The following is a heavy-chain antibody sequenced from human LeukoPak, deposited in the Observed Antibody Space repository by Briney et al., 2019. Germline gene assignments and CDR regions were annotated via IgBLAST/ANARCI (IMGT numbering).Heavy chain of an antibody. Sequence: SETLSLTCAVYGGSFSGYYWSWIRQPPGKGLEWIGEINHSGSTNYNPSLKSRVTISVDTSKNQFSLKLSSVTAADTAAYYCARELGLIDYWGQGTLVTVSS. CDR2: INHSGST. J-gene: IGHJ4*02. CDR3: ARELGLIDY. V-gene: IGHV4-34*01. D-gene: IGHD7-27*01. CDR1: GGSFSGYY.